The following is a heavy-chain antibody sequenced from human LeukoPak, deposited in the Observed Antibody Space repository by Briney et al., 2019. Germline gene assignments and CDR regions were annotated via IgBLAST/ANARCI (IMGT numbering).Heavy chain of an antibody. V-gene: IGHV4-4*07. CDR2: MYISGST. CDR3: ARDGRRVTNDAFDI. CDR1: GGSFSGYY. J-gene: IGHJ3*02. D-gene: IGHD3-10*01. Sequence: PSETLSLTCAVYGGSFSGYYWSWIRQPAGKGLEWIGRMYISGSTNYNPSLKSRVTMSVDTSKNQFFLKLSSVTAADTAVYYCARDGRRVTNDAFDIWGQGTMVTVSS.